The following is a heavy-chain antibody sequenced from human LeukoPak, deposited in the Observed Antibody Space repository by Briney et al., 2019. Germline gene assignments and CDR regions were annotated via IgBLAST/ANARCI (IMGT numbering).Heavy chain of an antibody. Sequence: PGGSLRLSCVGSGFTFRSHAMSWVRQAPEKGLEFVSGIYENGGTTYYADSVKGRFSISRDNSRNTVYLQMNSLRTEDTAVYYCAKGGGWLYYFDYWGQGTLVTVSS. D-gene: IGHD6-19*01. CDR1: GFTFRSHA. CDR3: AKGGGWLYYFDY. CDR2: IYENGGTT. V-gene: IGHV3-23*01. J-gene: IGHJ4*02.